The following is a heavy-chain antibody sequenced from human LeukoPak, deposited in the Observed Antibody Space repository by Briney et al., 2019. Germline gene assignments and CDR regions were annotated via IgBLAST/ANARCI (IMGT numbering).Heavy chain of an antibody. CDR3: ARHVVAVPAAIVPRFAFDI. CDR2: IYYSGST. D-gene: IGHD2-2*01. CDR1: GGSISSGGYY. Sequence: SETLSLTCTVSGGSISSGGYYWSWIRQHPGKGLEWIGYIYYSGSTYYNPSLKSRVTIPVDTSKNQFSLKLSSVTAADTAVYYCARHVVAVPAAIVPRFAFDIWGQGTMVTVSS. J-gene: IGHJ3*02. V-gene: IGHV4-31*03.